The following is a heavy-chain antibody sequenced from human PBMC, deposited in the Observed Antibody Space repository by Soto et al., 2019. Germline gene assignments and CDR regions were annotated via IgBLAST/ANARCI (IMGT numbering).Heavy chain of an antibody. Sequence: QVQLQESGPGLVKPSETLSLTCTVSGGSLSTYSWSWIRQPAGKGLEWIGRIYASGSTNYNPSLQSRVTMSVDTSKNQFSLKLKSVNAADTAVYYCARGTRPEGGLLGDSWGQGTLVTVSS. D-gene: IGHD3-10*01. J-gene: IGHJ4*02. V-gene: IGHV4-4*07. CDR2: IYASGST. CDR1: GGSLSTYS. CDR3: ARGTRPEGGLLGDS.